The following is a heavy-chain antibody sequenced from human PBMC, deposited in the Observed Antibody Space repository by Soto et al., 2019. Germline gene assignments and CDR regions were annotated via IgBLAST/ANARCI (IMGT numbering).Heavy chain of an antibody. CDR2: INPNCCGT. V-gene: IGHV1-2*02. Sequence: ASVKVSCQASGYTFTSYYIHWVRQAPGQGLEWMGWINPNCCGTNYVQKFQGRVIMTRNTSLSTVYMELSRLRSDGTAVYYCASSTSSYLRPDYWGQGTLVTVSS. CDR3: ASSTSSYLRPDY. D-gene: IGHD6-6*01. CDR1: GYTFTSYY. J-gene: IGHJ4*02.